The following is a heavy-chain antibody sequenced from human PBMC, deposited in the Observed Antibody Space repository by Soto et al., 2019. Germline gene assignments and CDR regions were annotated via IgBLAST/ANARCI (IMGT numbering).Heavy chain of an antibody. CDR3: ARGPIRNYCSSTSCYTDTAWTDGY. V-gene: IGHV1-69*01. CDR2: IIPIFGTA. CDR1: GGTFSSYA. Sequence: QVQLVQSGAEVKKPGSSVKVSCKASGGTFSSYAISWVRQAPGQGLEWMGGIIPIFGTANYAQKFQGRVTITADESTSTAYMELSSLRSEDTAVYYCARGPIRNYCSSTSCYTDTAWTDGYWGQGTLVTVSS. J-gene: IGHJ4*02. D-gene: IGHD2-2*02.